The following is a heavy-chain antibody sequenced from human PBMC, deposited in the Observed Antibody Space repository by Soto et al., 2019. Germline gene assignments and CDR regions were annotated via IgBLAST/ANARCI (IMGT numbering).Heavy chain of an antibody. V-gene: IGHV1-69*06. CDR1: GDTFNYYS. CDR3: AKLVRGGLDP. D-gene: IGHD2-15*01. Sequence: VQLVQSEAEVKKPGSPVKVSCEASGDTFNYYSIHWVRQAPGQGLEWMGDIVPMLGTPNYAQKFQGRVTIYADISTRTAYMNLSSLRSEDTALYYCAKLVRGGLDPWGQGTLVTVSS. J-gene: IGHJ5*02. CDR2: IVPMLGTP.